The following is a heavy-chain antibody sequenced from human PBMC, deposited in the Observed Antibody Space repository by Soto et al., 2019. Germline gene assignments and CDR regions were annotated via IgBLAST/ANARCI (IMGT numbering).Heavy chain of an antibody. J-gene: IGHJ4*02. CDR1: GYTFTSYD. CDR3: ARRAETNGWNGFGADKYYFDF. V-gene: IGHV1-8*01. CDR2: MNPNTGNS. Sequence: ASVKVSCKASGYTFTSYDIYWVRQATGQGLEWMGWMNPNTGNSAYAQKFQGRVTVTSDTSINTVHMELNSLRSEDTAVYYCARRAETNGWNGFGADKYYFDFWGQGTLVTVSS. D-gene: IGHD1-1*01.